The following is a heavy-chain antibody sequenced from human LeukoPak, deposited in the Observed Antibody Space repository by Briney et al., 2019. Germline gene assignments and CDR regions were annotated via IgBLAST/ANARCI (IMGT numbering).Heavy chain of an antibody. CDR1: GFTFSGSA. D-gene: IGHD4-17*01. CDR3: TLYGDYEAY. CDR2: IRSKANSYAT. J-gene: IGHJ4*02. Sequence: PGGSLTLSCSASGFTFSGSAMHWVRQASGKGLEGVGRIRSKANSYATAYAASVKGRLTISRDDSKNTAYLQMNSLKTEDTAVYYCTLYGDYEAYWGQGTLVTVSS. V-gene: IGHV3-73*01.